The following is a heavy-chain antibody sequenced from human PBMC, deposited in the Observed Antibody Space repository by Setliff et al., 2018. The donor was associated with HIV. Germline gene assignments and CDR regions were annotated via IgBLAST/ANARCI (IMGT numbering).Heavy chain of an antibody. D-gene: IGHD3-16*01. CDR2: ISGSGGST. CDR1: GFTFSSYA. Sequence: LRLSCAASGFTFSSYAMSWVRQAPGKGLEWVSAISGSGGSTYYADSVKGRFTISRDNSKNTLYLQMNSLRAGDTAVYYCAKDYYDFVWGSSLAYWGQGTLVTVSS. J-gene: IGHJ4*02. V-gene: IGHV3-23*01. CDR3: AKDYYDFVWGSSLAY.